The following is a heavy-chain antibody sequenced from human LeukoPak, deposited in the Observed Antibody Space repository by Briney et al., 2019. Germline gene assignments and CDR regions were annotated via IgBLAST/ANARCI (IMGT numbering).Heavy chain of an antibody. V-gene: IGHV1-69*05. CDR3: ARVVALAGTG. D-gene: IGHD6-19*01. CDR2: IIPIFGTA. CDR1: GGTFSRYA. Sequence: ASVKVSCKASGGTFSRYAISWVRQAPGQGLEWMGGIIPIFGTANYAQKFQGRVTITTDESTSTAYMELSSLRSEDTAVYYCARVVALAGTGWGPGTLVTVSS. J-gene: IGHJ4*02.